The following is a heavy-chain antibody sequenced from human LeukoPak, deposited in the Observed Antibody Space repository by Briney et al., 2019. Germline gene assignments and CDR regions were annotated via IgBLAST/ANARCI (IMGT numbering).Heavy chain of an antibody. CDR1: GFTFDDYG. J-gene: IGHJ4*02. Sequence: GGSLRLSCAASGFTFDDYGMSWVRQVPGKGLEWVSSINWNGGRRDYADSVKGRFTISRDNTKNSLYIQMNSLKAEDTAMYYCAREDDGSERDYTVFDYWGQGTLVTVSS. D-gene: IGHD3-10*01. CDR2: INWNGGRR. CDR3: AREDDGSERDYTVFDY. V-gene: IGHV3-20*04.